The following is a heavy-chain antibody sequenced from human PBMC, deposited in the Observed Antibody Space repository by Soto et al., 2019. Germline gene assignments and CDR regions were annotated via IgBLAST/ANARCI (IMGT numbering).Heavy chain of an antibody. CDR3: ARMATSGTLNWFDP. J-gene: IGHJ5*02. D-gene: IGHD1-26*01. CDR1: GYTFTGYY. Sequence: ASVKVSCKASGYTFTGYYMHWVRQAPGQGLEWMGWINPNSCGTNYAQKFQGRVTMTRDTSINTAYMELSSLRSEDTAIYYCARMATSGTLNWFDPWGQGTLVTVSS. CDR2: INPNSCGT. V-gene: IGHV1-2*02.